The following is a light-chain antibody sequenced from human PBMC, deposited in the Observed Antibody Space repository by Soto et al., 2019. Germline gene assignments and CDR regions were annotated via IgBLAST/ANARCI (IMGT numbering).Light chain of an antibody. V-gene: IGKV1-33*01. Sequence: DIPMTQSPSSLSASVGDRVTITCQASQDISNYLNWDQQKPGKAPKLLIYDASNLETGVPSRFSGSGSGTDFTFTISSLQPEDIATYYCQQYDNLLFTFGPGTKVDIK. J-gene: IGKJ3*01. CDR3: QQYDNLLFT. CDR2: DAS. CDR1: QDISNY.